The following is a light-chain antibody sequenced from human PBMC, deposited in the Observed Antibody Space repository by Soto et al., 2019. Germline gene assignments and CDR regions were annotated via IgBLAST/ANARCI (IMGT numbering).Light chain of an antibody. CDR1: RDLGNY. Sequence: DIQMTQSPSSLSASAGDRVTITCQASRDLGNYLNWFQQKPGKAPKLLLYDASNLQTGVPSRFSGSGSTTLFTFTITSLQPEDIATYYCQQYDNLPWTFGQGTKVEIK. V-gene: IGKV1-33*01. CDR3: QQYDNLPWT. CDR2: DAS. J-gene: IGKJ1*01.